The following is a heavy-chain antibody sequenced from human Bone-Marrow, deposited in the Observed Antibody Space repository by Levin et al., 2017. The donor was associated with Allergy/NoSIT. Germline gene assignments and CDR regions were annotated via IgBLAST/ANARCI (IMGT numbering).Heavy chain of an antibody. V-gene: IGHV3-15*01. CDR2: IKSKTDGGTT. Sequence: LSLTCAASGFTFSNAWMSWVRQAPGKGLEWVGRIKSKTDGGTTDYAAPVKGRFTISRDDSKNTLYLQMNSLKTEDTAVYYCTTLHRNGKVGWGQGTLVTVSS. CDR1: GFTFSNAW. J-gene: IGHJ4*02. D-gene: IGHD1-1*01. CDR3: TTLHRNGKVG.